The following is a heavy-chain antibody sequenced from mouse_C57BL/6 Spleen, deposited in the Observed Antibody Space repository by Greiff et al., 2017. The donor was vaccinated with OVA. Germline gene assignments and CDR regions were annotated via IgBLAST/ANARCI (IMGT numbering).Heavy chain of an antibody. CDR1: GYAFSSYW. D-gene: IGHD1-1*01. CDR2: IYPGDGDT. Sequence: QVQLQQSGAELVKPGASVKISCKASGYAFSSYWMNWVKQRPGKGLEGIGQIYPGDGDTNYNGKFKGKATLTADKSSSTAYMQLSSLTSEDSAVYFCARHYGSSYWYFDVWGTGTTVTVSS. CDR3: ARHYGSSYWYFDV. J-gene: IGHJ1*03. V-gene: IGHV1-80*01.